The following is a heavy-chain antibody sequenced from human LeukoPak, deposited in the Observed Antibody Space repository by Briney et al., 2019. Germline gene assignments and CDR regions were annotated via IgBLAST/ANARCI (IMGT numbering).Heavy chain of an antibody. D-gene: IGHD6-19*01. CDR3: ARKVAVAGPWFDP. CDR1: SGSISSSNW. CDR2: INHSGST. Sequence: SETLSLTCAVSSGSISSSNWWSWVRQPPGKGLEWIGEINHSGSTNYNPSLKSRVTISVDTSKNQFSLKLSSVTAADTAVYYCARKVAVAGPWFDPWGQGTLVTVSS. V-gene: IGHV4-4*02. J-gene: IGHJ5*02.